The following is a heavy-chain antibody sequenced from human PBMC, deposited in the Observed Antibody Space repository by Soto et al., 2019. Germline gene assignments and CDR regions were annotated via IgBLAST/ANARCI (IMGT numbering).Heavy chain of an antibody. CDR1: GGTFSSYA. Sequence: SVKVSCKASGGTFSSYAISWVRQAPGQGLEWMGGIIPIFGTANYAQKFQGRVTITADESTSTAYVELSSLRSEDTAVYYCARGPATAIPGGRADYWGQGTLVTVSS. CDR3: ARGPATAIPGGRADY. V-gene: IGHV1-69*13. D-gene: IGHD2-2*02. J-gene: IGHJ4*02. CDR2: IIPIFGTA.